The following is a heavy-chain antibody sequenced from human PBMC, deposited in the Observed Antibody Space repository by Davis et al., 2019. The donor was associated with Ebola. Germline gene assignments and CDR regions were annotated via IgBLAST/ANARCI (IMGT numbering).Heavy chain of an antibody. CDR3: AKQKGDFWSGYYSTPYFDY. J-gene: IGHJ4*02. CDR1: GFTFDDYA. Sequence: PGGSLRLSCAASGFTFDDYAMHWVRQAPGKGLEWVSLISGDGGSTYYADSVKGRFTISRDNSKNSLYLQMNSLRTEDTALYYCAKQKGDFWSGYYSTPYFDYWGQGTLVTVSS. V-gene: IGHV3-43*02. CDR2: ISGDGGST. D-gene: IGHD3-3*01.